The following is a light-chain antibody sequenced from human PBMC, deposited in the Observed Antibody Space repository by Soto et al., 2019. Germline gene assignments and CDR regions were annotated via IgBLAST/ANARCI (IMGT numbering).Light chain of an antibody. Sequence: ELLLTQSAAALSVSPGDKVSLPCRATQTISNTLAWYQQKPGQAPRVLIYAASTRATGVSARGSGRGSGTEFTLTISSLQSEDFKIYYRQYYNYWLATFGEGTKVDIK. J-gene: IGKJ4*01. CDR3: QYYNYWLAT. CDR1: QTISNT. V-gene: IGKV3-15*01. CDR2: AAS.